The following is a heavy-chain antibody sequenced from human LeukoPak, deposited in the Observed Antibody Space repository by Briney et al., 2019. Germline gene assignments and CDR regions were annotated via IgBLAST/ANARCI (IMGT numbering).Heavy chain of an antibody. CDR2: ISYDGSNK. D-gene: IGHD3-3*01. V-gene: IGHV3-30*18. CDR1: GFTFSSYG. CDR3: AKDRGTLRFLEWLYPTELDY. J-gene: IGHJ4*02. Sequence: GRSLRLSCAASGFTFSSYGMHWVRQAPGKGLEWVAVISYDGSNKYYADSVKGRFTISRDNSKNTLYLQMNSLRAEDTAVYYCAKDRGTLRFLEWLYPTELDYWGQGTLVTVSS.